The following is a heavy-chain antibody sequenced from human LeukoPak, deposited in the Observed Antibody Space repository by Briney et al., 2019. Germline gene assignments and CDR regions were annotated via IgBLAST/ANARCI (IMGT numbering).Heavy chain of an antibody. CDR2: INAGNGNT. CDR1: GYTFTSYA. D-gene: IGHD1-26*01. CDR3: AGIVGAPGTIDY. Sequence: GASVKVSCKASGYTFTSYAMHWVRLAPGQRLEWMGWINAGNGNTKYSQKFQGRVTITRDTSASTAYMELSSLRSEDTAVYYCAGIVGAPGTIDYWGQGTLVTVSS. J-gene: IGHJ4*02. V-gene: IGHV1-3*01.